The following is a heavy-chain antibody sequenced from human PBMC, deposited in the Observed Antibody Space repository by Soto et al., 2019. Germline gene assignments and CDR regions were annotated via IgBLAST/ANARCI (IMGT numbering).Heavy chain of an antibody. V-gene: IGHV3-33*01. J-gene: IGHJ6*02. Sequence: QVQLVESGGGVVQPGRSLRLSCVGSGFTFSSYGMHWVRQAPAKGLEWVAVIWYDGSKKYYADSVKGRFTISRDNSYTTQYLQKTRLRAEDTAVYYCARSEITMVGGFIRPLLGMDVWGQGTTVTVSS. D-gene: IGHD3-10*01. CDR3: ARSEITMVGGFIRPLLGMDV. CDR2: IWYDGSKK. CDR1: GFTFSSYG.